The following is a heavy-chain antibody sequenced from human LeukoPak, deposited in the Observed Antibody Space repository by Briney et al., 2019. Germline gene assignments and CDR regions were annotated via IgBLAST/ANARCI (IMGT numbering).Heavy chain of an antibody. J-gene: IGHJ4*02. D-gene: IGHD1-26*01. V-gene: IGHV3-21*01. CDR3: ARDPGVGATPLDY. CDR1: GFTFSSYS. CDR2: VSTGSNYI. Sequence: GGSLRLSCTASGFTFSSYSLNWVRQAPGKGLEWVSSVSTGSNYIYYADSVKGRFTISRDNDKNSLYLQMNSLRVEDTAVYYCARDPGVGATPLDYWGQGTLVTVSS.